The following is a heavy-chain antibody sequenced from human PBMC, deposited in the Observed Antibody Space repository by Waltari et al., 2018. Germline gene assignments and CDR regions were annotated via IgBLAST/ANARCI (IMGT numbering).Heavy chain of an antibody. CDR1: GGSIRSGSYH. D-gene: IGHD5-18*01. J-gene: IGHJ6*02. CDR3: AREAGGYSYGYLNYYYYGMDV. Sequence: QVQLQESGPGLVTPSQTLSLTSPVSGGSIRSGSYHCSWTRPHAGQALGWSGRIYTSGSTNYNPSLKSRVTISVDTSKNQFSLKLSSVTAADTAVYYCAREAGGYSYGYLNYYYYGMDVWGQGTTVTVSS. V-gene: IGHV4-61*02. CDR2: IYTSGST.